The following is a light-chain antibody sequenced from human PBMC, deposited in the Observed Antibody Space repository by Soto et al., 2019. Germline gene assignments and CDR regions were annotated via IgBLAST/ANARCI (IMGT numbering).Light chain of an antibody. CDR2: SAS. V-gene: IGKV3-15*01. J-gene: IGKJ2*01. CDR3: QQGHNWPLT. CDR1: QSISTE. Sequence: EIAMTQSPATLSVSPGERATLSCRASQSISTELAWYQQIPGQPPRLLIYSASTRATGVPARFTSSGSGSAFTLTISGLQSEDFANYYCQQGHNWPLTFGQGTRLEI.